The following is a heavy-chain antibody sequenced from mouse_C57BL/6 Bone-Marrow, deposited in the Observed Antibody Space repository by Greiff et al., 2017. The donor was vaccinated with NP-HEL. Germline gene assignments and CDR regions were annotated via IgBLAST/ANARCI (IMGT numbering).Heavy chain of an antibody. CDR2: IDPSDSYT. V-gene: IGHV1-59*01. J-gene: IGHJ2*01. CDR3: ALLLRPYYFDY. CDR1: GYTFTSYW. D-gene: IGHD1-2*01. Sequence: VKLQQPGAELVRPGTSVKLSCKASGYTFTSYWMHWVKQRPGQGLEWIGVIDPSDSYTNYNQKFKGKATLTVDTSSSTAYMQLSSLTSEDSAVYYCALLLRPYYFDYWGQGTTLTVSS.